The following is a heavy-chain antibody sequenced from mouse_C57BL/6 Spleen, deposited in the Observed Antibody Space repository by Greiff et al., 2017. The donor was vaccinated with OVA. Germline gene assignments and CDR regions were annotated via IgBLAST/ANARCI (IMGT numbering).Heavy chain of an antibody. CDR2: IYPGSGST. CDR3: ERSPSYYYGSSPYSLDY. V-gene: IGHV1-55*01. J-gene: IGHJ2*02. CDR1: GYTFTSYW. Sequence: QVQLQQPGAELVKPGASVKMSCKASGYTFTSYWITWVKQSHGQGLEWIGDIYPGSGSTTYNEKFKSKATLNVDKSSGTANMQLRSLTSEDSAVYYYERSPSYYYGSSPYSLDYWGQGTSLTVSS. D-gene: IGHD1-1*01.